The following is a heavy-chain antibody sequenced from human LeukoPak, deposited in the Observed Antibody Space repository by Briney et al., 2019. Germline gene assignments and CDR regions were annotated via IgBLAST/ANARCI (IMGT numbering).Heavy chain of an antibody. V-gene: IGHV1-46*01. Sequence: ASVKVSCKASGYTFISYYMHWVRQAPGQGLEWMGIINPSDASTTYAQKFQGRFTISRDNAKNSLYLQMNSLRAEDTAVYYCASNSGSYYAKGFAYWGQGTLVIVSS. CDR1: GYTFISYY. CDR2: INPSDAST. CDR3: ASNSGSYYAKGFAY. D-gene: IGHD1-26*01. J-gene: IGHJ4*02.